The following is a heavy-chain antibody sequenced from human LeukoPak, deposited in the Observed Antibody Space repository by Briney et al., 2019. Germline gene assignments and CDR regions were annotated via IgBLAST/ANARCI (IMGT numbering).Heavy chain of an antibody. CDR1: VFTFSSYI. Sequence: GGSLRLSCAASVFTFSSYIMNWVRQAPGHGVEWFSSISSSSSDRYYADSVKCRFTISRDNAKNSMYLQIKSLRAEDTAVYYCARDSTIVGAPTSTYWGQGTLVTVSS. V-gene: IGHV3-21*01. J-gene: IGHJ4*02. CDR3: ARDSTIVGAPTSTY. D-gene: IGHD1-26*01. CDR2: ISSSSSDR.